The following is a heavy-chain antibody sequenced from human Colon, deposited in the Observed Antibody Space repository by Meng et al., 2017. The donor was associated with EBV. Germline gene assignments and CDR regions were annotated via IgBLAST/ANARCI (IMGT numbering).Heavy chain of an antibody. J-gene: IGHJ4*02. CDR2: IYYSGST. Sequence: QVELQESDPGLVKPSEHLSLTCTCSGVSIRSGPFCWAWIRQPPGKGLEWIGSIYYSGSTYYNPSLKSRVTISVDSSKNQFSLKLTSVTAADTSLYYCASYTSFSGSYYNGIDYWGQGTLVTASS. D-gene: IGHD3-10*01. CDR3: ASYTSFSGSYYNGIDY. CDR1: GVSIRSGPFC. V-gene: IGHV4-39*01.